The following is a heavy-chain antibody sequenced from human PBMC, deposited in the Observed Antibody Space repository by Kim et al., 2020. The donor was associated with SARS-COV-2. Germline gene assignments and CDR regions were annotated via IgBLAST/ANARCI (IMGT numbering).Heavy chain of an antibody. CDR1: GFTFSSYA. CDR3: AKWIPEQWLDTDERGMDV. CDR2: IIGSGGST. J-gene: IGHJ6*02. Sequence: GGSLRLSCAASGFTFSSYAMSWVRQAPGKGLEWVSAIIGSGGSTYYADSVKGRFTISRDNSKNTLYLQMNSLRAEDTAVYYCAKWIPEQWLDTDERGMDVWGQGTTVTVSS. V-gene: IGHV3-23*01. D-gene: IGHD6-19*01.